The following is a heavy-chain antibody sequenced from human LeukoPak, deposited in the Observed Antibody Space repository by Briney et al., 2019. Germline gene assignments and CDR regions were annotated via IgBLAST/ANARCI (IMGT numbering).Heavy chain of an antibody. CDR1: GFTFSNHR. Sequence: PGGSLRLSCVGSGFTFSNHRMTWVRQAPGKGLEWVATIKEDGSEKFYVDSVKGRFTVSRDNAQNSLYLQMNSLRADDTAVYYCARGGSCSFWGQGTLVTVSS. J-gene: IGHJ4*02. CDR3: ARGGSCSF. D-gene: IGHD2-2*01. V-gene: IGHV3-7*01. CDR2: IKEDGSEK.